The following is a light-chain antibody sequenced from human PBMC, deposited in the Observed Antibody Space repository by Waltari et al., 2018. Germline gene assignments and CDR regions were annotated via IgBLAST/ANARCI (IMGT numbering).Light chain of an antibody. CDR2: GVS. Sequence: EIVLTQSQATLSLSPGERATLSCRASQSVRNNLAWYNQNPGQAPRLLIYGVSSRATVIPDRFSGSGSGTDFTLTISILEPEDLAVYFCQQYSDSWTFGQGTKVEIK. CDR3: QQYSDSWT. V-gene: IGKV3-20*01. CDR1: QSVRNN. J-gene: IGKJ1*01.